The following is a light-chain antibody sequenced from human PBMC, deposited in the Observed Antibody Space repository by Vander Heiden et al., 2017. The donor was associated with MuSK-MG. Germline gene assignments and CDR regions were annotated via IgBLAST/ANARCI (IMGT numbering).Light chain of an antibody. CDR2: KVS. J-gene: IGKJ2*01. CDR3: MQGTHWPYT. Sequence: DIVMTQSPLTLPVSLAQPASISCRSSQSLVDSDGNTYLNWFQQRPGQSPRRLIYKVSNRDSGVPDRFSGSGSGTDFTLKISRVEAEDVGVYYCMQGTHWPYTFGQGTKREIK. CDR1: QSLVDSDGNTY. V-gene: IGKV2-30*01.